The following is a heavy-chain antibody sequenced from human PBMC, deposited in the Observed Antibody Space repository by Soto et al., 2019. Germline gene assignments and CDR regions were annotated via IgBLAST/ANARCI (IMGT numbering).Heavy chain of an antibody. CDR2: VSHDGRNT. V-gene: IGHV3-30*18. Sequence: VQLVESGGGVVQPGRSLRLSCAASGCTFSDYAMHWVCQPPGKGLEWVTVVSHDGRNTHYADSVKGRFTISRDSSKNTVSLEMTSLRAEDTAVYYCAKGGRQWLVTSDFNYWGQGALVTVSS. D-gene: IGHD6-19*01. CDR1: GCTFSDYA. J-gene: IGHJ4*02. CDR3: AKGGRQWLVTSDFNY.